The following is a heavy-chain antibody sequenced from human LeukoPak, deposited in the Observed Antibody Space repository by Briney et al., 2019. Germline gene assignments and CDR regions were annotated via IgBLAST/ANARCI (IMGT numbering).Heavy chain of an antibody. CDR1: GFTFSSYS. CDR2: ISSSSSYI. D-gene: IGHD3-10*01. J-gene: IGHJ4*02. Sequence: GGSLRLSCAVSGFTFSSYSMNWVRQAPGRGLEWVSSISSSSSYIYYADSVKGRFTISRDNAKNSLYLQMNSLRAGDTAVYYCALARMVLFDYWGQGTLVTVSS. V-gene: IGHV3-21*01. CDR3: ALARMVLFDY.